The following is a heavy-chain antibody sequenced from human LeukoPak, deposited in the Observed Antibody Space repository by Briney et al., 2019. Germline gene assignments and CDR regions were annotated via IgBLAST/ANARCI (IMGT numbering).Heavy chain of an antibody. V-gene: IGHV3-48*01. Sequence: GGSLRLSCAASGFTFSNYTMNWVRQAPGKGLEWVSYISSSSSAIFYADSVRGRFTISRDNAKNSLYLQMNSLRAEDTAVYYCARDSSEMSYNYYYYYMDVWGKGTTVTVSS. CDR1: GFTFSNYT. D-gene: IGHD2-2*01. J-gene: IGHJ6*03. CDR2: ISSSSSAI. CDR3: ARDSSEMSYNYYYYYMDV.